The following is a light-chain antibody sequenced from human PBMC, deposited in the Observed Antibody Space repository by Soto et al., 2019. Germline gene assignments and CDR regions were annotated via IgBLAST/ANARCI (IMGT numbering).Light chain of an antibody. Sequence: VVLTQSPGALSLSPEERATLSCRASQSVSSSYLAWYQQKPGQAPRLLIYGASSRATGIPDRFSGSGSGTDFTLTISRLEPEDFAVYYCQQYGSSPLTFGGGTNVDI. V-gene: IGKV3-20*01. J-gene: IGKJ4*01. CDR2: GAS. CDR3: QQYGSSPLT. CDR1: QSVSSSY.